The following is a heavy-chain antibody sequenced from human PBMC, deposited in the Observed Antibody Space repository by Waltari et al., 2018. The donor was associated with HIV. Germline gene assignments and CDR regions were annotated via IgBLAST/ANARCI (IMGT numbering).Heavy chain of an antibody. V-gene: IGHV4-4*02. J-gene: IGHJ3*02. CDR2: IYHSGTT. Sequence: QVQLQESGPGLVKPSGTLSLTCVVSGGASSSSNCWSWVRQPPGKGLEWIGEIYHSGTTNYNPSLKSRVAISMDQSENQFSLILNSVTAADTAMYFCARARPLLTTWAGVFDIWGRGTMVIVSS. CDR3: ARARPLLTTWAGVFDI. D-gene: IGHD4-17*01. CDR1: GGASSSSNC.